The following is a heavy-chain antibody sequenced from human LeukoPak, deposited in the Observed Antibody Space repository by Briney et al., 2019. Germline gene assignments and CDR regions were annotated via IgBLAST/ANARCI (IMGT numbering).Heavy chain of an antibody. Sequence: GGSLRLSCAASGFTVSSNYMSWVRQAPGKGLEWVSVIYSGGSTYYADSVKGRFTNSRDNSKNTLYLQMGSLRAEDMAVYYCARARAMTLDAFDIWGQGTMVTVSS. D-gene: IGHD2-2*01. CDR1: GFTVSSNY. J-gene: IGHJ3*02. CDR3: ARARAMTLDAFDI. V-gene: IGHV3-53*05. CDR2: IYSGGST.